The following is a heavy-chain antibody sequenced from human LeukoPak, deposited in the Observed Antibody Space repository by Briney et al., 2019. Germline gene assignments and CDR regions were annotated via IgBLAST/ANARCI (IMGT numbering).Heavy chain of an antibody. CDR1: GFTFSSYA. V-gene: IGHV3-7*03. J-gene: IGHJ4*02. CDR3: AKEGRSLQTY. CDR2: IKEDGTET. Sequence: GGSLRLSCAASGFTFSSYAMSWVRLAPGKGLEWVANIKEDGTETYYVDSVKGRFTISRDNAKNSSYLQMNSLRVEDTAVYYCAKEGRSLQTYWGQGTLVTVSS. D-gene: IGHD5-24*01.